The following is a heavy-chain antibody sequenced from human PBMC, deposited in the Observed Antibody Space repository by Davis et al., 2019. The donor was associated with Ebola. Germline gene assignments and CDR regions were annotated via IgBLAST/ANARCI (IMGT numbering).Heavy chain of an antibody. CDR3: ARGLGYCSGGSCYSGNFDY. CDR2: IIPIFGTA. CDR1: GYTFTGYY. V-gene: IGHV1-69*13. D-gene: IGHD2-15*01. Sequence: SVKVSCKASGYTFTGYYMHWVRQAPGQGLEWMGGIIPIFGTANYAQKFQGRVTITADESTSTAYMELSSLRSEDTAVYYCARGLGYCSGGSCYSGNFDYWGQGTLVTVSS. J-gene: IGHJ4*02.